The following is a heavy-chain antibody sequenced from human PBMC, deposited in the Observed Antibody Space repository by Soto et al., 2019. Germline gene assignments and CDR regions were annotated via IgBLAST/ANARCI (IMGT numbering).Heavy chain of an antibody. J-gene: IGHJ4*02. Sequence: QITLKESGPTLVKPTQTLTLTCTFSGFSLSTSGVGVGWIRQPPGKALEWLAVIYWDDYKHYSPSLKSRLTITKDTSKNQVVLTMTNMDPVVTATYYCAHKGYGDYPLDYWGQGTLLTVSS. CDR3: AHKGYGDYPLDY. V-gene: IGHV2-5*02. CDR2: IYWDDYK. CDR1: GFSLSTSGVG. D-gene: IGHD4-17*01.